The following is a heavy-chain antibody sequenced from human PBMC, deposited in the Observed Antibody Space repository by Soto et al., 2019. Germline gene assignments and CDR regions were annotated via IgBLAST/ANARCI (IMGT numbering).Heavy chain of an antibody. CDR2: ISGSNSTI. V-gene: IGHV3-48*01. Sequence: EVQLVESGGGLVQPGGSLRLSCAASGFTFSTYSMNWVRQAPGKGLERVSYISGSNSTIYYADSVKGRFTISRDNAKNSLYLQMNSLRAEDTAVYYCASPYGGTDAFDIWGQGTMVTVSS. CDR1: GFTFSTYS. D-gene: IGHD4-17*01. J-gene: IGHJ3*02. CDR3: ASPYGGTDAFDI.